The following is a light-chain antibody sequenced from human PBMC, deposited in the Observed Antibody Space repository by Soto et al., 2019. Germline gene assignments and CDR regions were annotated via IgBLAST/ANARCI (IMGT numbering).Light chain of an antibody. CDR3: HQRQSWPRT. J-gene: IGKJ1*01. V-gene: IGKV3-11*01. CDR2: QTS. CDR1: QYINTR. Sequence: EIVLTQSPATLSSFPGDRVTLSCRASQYINTRLSWYQHRPGQAPRRLIYQTSIRAAGIPARFSASGTGTDFTLTISDVQPEDFAVYYCHQRQSWPRTFGQGTKVDI.